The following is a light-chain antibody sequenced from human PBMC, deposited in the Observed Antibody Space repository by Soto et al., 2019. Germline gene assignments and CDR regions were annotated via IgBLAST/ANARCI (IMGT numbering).Light chain of an antibody. V-gene: IGLV2-8*01. CDR3: SSYGGSNDLL. CDR1: SSDVGYYNY. CDR2: EVN. Sequence: QSVLTQPPSASGSPGQSVTISCTGTSSDVGYYNYVSWYQQHPGKAPKLMIYEVNKRPSGVPDRFSGSKSGNTASLTVSGLQAEDEADYYCSSYGGSNDLLFGGGTQLTVL. J-gene: IGLJ2*01.